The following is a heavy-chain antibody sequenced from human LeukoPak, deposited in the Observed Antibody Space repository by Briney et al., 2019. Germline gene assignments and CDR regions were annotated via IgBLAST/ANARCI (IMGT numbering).Heavy chain of an antibody. CDR3: AKDQVISESEASDI. V-gene: IGHV3-23*01. Sequence: PGGSLRLSCAASGFTFSSYTMNWVRQAPGKGLEWVSAISGSGVGTYYADSVKGRFTISRDNSWNTLYLQMSSLRAEDTAVYYCAKDQVISESEASDIWGQGTMVTVSS. CDR1: GFTFSSYT. D-gene: IGHD2-21*01. J-gene: IGHJ3*02. CDR2: ISGSGVGT.